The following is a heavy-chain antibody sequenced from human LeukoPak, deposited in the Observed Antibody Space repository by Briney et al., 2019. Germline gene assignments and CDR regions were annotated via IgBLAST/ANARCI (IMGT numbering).Heavy chain of an antibody. D-gene: IGHD2-15*01. V-gene: IGHV1-18*01. J-gene: IGHJ6*03. CDR1: GYTFTSYG. CDR2: ISAYNGNT. CDR3: ARDGGGSCYFYCSGYYYMDV. Sequence: ASVKVSCKASGYTFTSYGISWVRQAPGQGLEWMGWISAYNGNTNYAQKLQGRVTMTTDTSTSTAYMELRSLRSDDTAVYYCARDGGGSCYFYCSGYYYMDVWGKGTTVTVSS.